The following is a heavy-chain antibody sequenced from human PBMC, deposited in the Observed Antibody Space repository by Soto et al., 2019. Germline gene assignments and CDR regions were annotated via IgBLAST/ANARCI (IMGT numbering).Heavy chain of an antibody. V-gene: IGHV4-31*03. CDR1: GGSISSGGYY. CDR2: SYYSGST. J-gene: IGHJ4*02. CDR3: ARENGIVVAYYFDY. Sequence: TSETLSLTCTVSGGSISSGGYYWSWIRQHPGKGLEWIGYSYYSGSTYYNPSLKSRVTISVDTSKNQFSLKLSSVTAADTAVYYCARENGIVVAYYFDYWGQGTLVTVSS. D-gene: IGHD3-22*01.